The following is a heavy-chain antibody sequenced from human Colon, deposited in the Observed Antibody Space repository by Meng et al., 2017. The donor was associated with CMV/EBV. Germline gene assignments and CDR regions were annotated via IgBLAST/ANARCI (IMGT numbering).Heavy chain of an antibody. CDR1: GITFSSYW. CDR2: INPDGSST. J-gene: IGHJ3*02. V-gene: IGHV3-74*01. CDR3: ARSPKDSGM. Sequence: GAFLKISCAASGITFSSYWMHWVRQAPGKGLVWVSRINPDGSSTNYADSVKGRFTVSRDNGKNTLFLEMNSLRAEDTAVYYCARSPKDSGMWGQGTMVTVSS. D-gene: IGHD1-26*01.